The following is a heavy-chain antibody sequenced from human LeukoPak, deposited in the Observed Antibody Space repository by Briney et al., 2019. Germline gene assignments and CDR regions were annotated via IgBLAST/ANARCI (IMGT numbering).Heavy chain of an antibody. J-gene: IGHJ6*04. Sequence: ASVKVSCKASGYTFTSYAMNWVRQAPGQGLEWMGWINTNTGNPTYAQGFTGRFVFSLDTSVSTAYLQISSLKAEDTAVYYCAARPYYDFWSGLGEDVWGKGTTVTVSS. D-gene: IGHD3-3*01. CDR2: INTNTGNP. CDR1: GYTFTSYA. V-gene: IGHV7-4-1*02. CDR3: AARPYYDFWSGLGEDV.